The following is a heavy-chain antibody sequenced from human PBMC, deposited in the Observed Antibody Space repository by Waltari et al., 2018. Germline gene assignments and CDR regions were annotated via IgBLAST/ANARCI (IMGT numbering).Heavy chain of an antibody. CDR2: ISGSGGST. J-gene: IGHJ4*02. Sequence: EVQLLESGGGLVQHGGSMRLSCAAYGFTFSSYDMNGVRQAPGKGLEWVSGISGSGGSTYYADSVKGRFTISRDNSKNTLYLQMNSLGAEDTAVYYCAKPSLDYWGQGTLVTVSS. V-gene: IGHV3-23*01. CDR3: AKPSLDY. CDR1: GFTFSSYD.